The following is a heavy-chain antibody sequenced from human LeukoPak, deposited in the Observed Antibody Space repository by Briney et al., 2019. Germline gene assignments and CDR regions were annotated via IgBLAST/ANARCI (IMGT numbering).Heavy chain of an antibody. V-gene: IGHV3-64*01. CDR3: ARVPSSWFSLGYYMDV. Sequence: GGSLRLSCAASGFTFSSYAMHWVRQAPGKGLEYVSAISSNGGSTYYANSVKGRFTISRDNSKNTLYLQMGSLRAEDMAVYYCARVPSSWFSLGYYMDVWGKGTTVTVSS. CDR2: ISSNGGST. J-gene: IGHJ6*03. CDR1: GFTFSSYA. D-gene: IGHD6-13*01.